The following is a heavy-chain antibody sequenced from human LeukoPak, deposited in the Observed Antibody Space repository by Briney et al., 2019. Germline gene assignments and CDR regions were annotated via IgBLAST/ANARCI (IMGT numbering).Heavy chain of an antibody. CDR3: AKDLLTGNDAFDI. J-gene: IGHJ3*02. CDR1: GFTFSSYG. CDR2: ISSDGSNI. V-gene: IGHV3-30*18. Sequence: PGGSLRLSCAASGFTFSSYGMHWVRQAPGKGLEWVAVISSDGSNIYYADSVQGRFTISRDNSKNTLYLQMNSLRAEDTAVYYCAKDLLTGNDAFDIWGQGTMVTVSS. D-gene: IGHD7-27*01.